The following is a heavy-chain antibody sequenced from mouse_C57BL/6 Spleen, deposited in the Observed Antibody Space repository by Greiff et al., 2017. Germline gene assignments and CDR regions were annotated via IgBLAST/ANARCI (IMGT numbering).Heavy chain of an antibody. V-gene: IGHV1-53*01. J-gene: IGHJ3*01. D-gene: IGHD4-1*01. CDR3: ALGRGFAY. CDR2: LNPRNGGT. CDR1: GYTFTSYW. Sequence: QVQLKQPGTELVKPGASVKLSCKASGYTFTSYWMHWVKQRPGRGLEWIGNLNPRNGGTNYNEKFKSKATLTVDNSSSPAYMQLSSLTSDDFAVYYCALGRGFAYWGQGTLVTVSA.